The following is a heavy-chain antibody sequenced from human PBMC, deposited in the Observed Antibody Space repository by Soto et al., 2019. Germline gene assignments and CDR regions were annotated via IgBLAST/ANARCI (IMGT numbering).Heavy chain of an antibody. V-gene: IGHV4-38-2*02. CDR3: ARQDRVVAEGRWFDP. J-gene: IGHJ5*02. D-gene: IGHD2-15*01. Sequence: SQTLSLTSTFSGYSISSGYHWAWIRQPPGKGLEWLGSVHYSGNTYYNPSLKSRLTISVDKSKNQFSLNLSSVTAADTAVYYCARQDRVVAEGRWFDPWGQGTLVTVSS. CDR1: GYSISSGYH. CDR2: VHYSGNT.